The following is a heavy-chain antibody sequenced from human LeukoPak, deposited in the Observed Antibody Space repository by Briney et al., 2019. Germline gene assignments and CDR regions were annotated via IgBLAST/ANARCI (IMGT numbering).Heavy chain of an antibody. V-gene: IGHV4-59*12. CDR1: GGSISSYY. CDR2: IYYSGST. J-gene: IGHJ4*02. D-gene: IGHD3-22*01. CDR3: ARGYLAYYDSSGYVPYYFDY. Sequence: PSETLSLTCTVSGGSISSYYWSWIRQPPGKGLERIGYIYYSGSTNYNPSLKSRVTISVDTSKNQFSLKLSSVTAADTAVYYCARGYLAYYDSSGYVPYYFDYWGQGTLVTVSS.